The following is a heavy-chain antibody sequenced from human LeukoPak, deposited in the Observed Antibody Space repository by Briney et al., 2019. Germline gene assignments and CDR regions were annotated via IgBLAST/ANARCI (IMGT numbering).Heavy chain of an antibody. Sequence: PSESLSLTCAVSGYSISSGYYWGWIRQPPGQGLEWIGSIYHSGSTYYNPSLKSRVAISVDTSKNQFSLKLSSVTAADTAVYYCARANYYGSGSYGFDPWGQGTLVTVSS. CDR3: ARANYYGSGSYGFDP. D-gene: IGHD3-10*01. CDR2: IYHSGST. J-gene: IGHJ5*02. V-gene: IGHV4-38-2*01. CDR1: GYSISSGYY.